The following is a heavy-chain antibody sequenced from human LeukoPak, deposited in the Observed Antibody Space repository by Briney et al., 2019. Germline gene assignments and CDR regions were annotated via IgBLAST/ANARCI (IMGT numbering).Heavy chain of an antibody. Sequence: GGSLRLSCAASGFTVSSNYINWVRQAPGKGLEWVSLIHSGGNRYYADSVKGRFTISRDNSKNTVFLEMNSLRAEDTAVYYCARGSATYYYDSSVLTWGQGTLVTVSS. V-gene: IGHV3-53*01. CDR3: ARGSATYYYDSSVLT. CDR1: GFTVSSNY. CDR2: IHSGGNR. J-gene: IGHJ4*02. D-gene: IGHD3-22*01.